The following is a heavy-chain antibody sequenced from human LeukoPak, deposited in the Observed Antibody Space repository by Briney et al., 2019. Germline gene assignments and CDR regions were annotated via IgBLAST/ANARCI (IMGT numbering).Heavy chain of an antibody. CDR1: GGSISTYY. V-gene: IGHV4-59*01. D-gene: IGHD6-13*01. CDR2: IYYTGST. CDR3: ARVTGYVMEDYFDY. Sequence: SETLSLTCTVSGGSISTYYWSWIRQPPGKGLEWIGYIYYTGSTNYNPSLKSRVTISVDTSKNQFSLRLSSVTAADTAVYYCARVTGYVMEDYFDYWGQGTLVTVSS. J-gene: IGHJ4*02.